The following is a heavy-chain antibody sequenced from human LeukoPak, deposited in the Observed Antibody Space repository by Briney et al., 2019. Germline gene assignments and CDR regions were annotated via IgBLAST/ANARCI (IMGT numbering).Heavy chain of an antibody. J-gene: IGHJ4*02. D-gene: IGHD5-24*01. Sequence: TGGSLRLSCAASGFTFSTYSMNWVRQAPGKGLEWVSYISSSSTIYYADSVKGRFTISRDNAKNSLYLQMNSLRAEDTAVYYCARRGWLQFSIGYWGQGTLVTVSS. CDR3: ARRGWLQFSIGY. V-gene: IGHV3-48*04. CDR1: GFTFSTYS. CDR2: ISSSSTI.